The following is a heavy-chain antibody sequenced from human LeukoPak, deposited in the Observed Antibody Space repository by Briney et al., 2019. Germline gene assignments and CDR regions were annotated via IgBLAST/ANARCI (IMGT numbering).Heavy chain of an antibody. CDR2: IKDDGTTT. CDR3: ARDRFHAVES. D-gene: IGHD3-16*01. Sequence: GGSLRLSCAASGFTFTKNWMHWVRQAPGKGLAWVSLIKDDGTTTAYADSVKGRFTISRDNAKNTVYLQMNSLRAEDTAIYYCARDRFHAVESWGQGTLVTVSS. J-gene: IGHJ5*01. V-gene: IGHV3-74*01. CDR1: GFTFTKNW.